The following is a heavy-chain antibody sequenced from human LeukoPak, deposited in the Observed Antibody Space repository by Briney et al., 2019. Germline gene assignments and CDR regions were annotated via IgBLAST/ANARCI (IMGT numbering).Heavy chain of an antibody. CDR3: ARDVLLWFGELPSPGDY. CDR2: IIPIFATT. D-gene: IGHD3-10*01. CDR1: GGTFSTYA. J-gene: IGHJ4*02. Sequence: ASVKVSCKASGGTFSTYAISWVRQAPGQGLEWMGGIIPIFATTNYAQRFQGRVTMTTDTSTSTAYMELRSLRSDDTAVYYCARDVLLWFGELPSPGDYWGQGTLVTVSS. V-gene: IGHV1-69*05.